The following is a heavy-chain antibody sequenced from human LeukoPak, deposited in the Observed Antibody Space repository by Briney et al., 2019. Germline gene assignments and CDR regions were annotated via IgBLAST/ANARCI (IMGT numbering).Heavy chain of an antibody. D-gene: IGHD6-13*01. CDR1: GYTLTELS. J-gene: IGHJ4*02. CDR3: ATVYSSSWCHLLERGYFDY. V-gene: IGHV1-24*01. CDR2: FDPEDGET. Sequence: ASVKVSCKVSGYTLTELSMHWVRQAPGKGLEWMGGFDPEDGETIYAQKFQGRVTMTEDTSTDTAYMELSSLRSEDTAVYYCATVYSSSWCHLLERGYFDYWGQGTLVTVSS.